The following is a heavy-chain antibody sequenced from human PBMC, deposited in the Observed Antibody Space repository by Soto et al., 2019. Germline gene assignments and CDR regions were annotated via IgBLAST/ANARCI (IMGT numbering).Heavy chain of an antibody. CDR1: GFTFSSYG. Sequence: PGGSLRLSCAASGFTFSSYGMHWVRQAPGKGLEWVAVIWYDGSNKYYADSVKGRFTISRDNSKNTLYLQMNSLRAEDTAVYYCASLYCSSTSCYPPNYYYGMDVWGQGTTVTVSS. V-gene: IGHV3-33*01. CDR3: ASLYCSSTSCYPPNYYYGMDV. D-gene: IGHD2-2*01. CDR2: IWYDGSNK. J-gene: IGHJ6*02.